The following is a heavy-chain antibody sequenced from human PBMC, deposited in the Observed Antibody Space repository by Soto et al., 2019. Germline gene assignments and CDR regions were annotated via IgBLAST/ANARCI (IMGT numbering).Heavy chain of an antibody. D-gene: IGHD3-22*01. J-gene: IGHJ4*02. Sequence: GGSLRLSCAASGFTFSSYSMNWVRQAPGKGLEWVSSISSSSSYIYYADSVKGRFTISRDNAKNSLYLQMNSLIAEDTAVYYCARDRGSYDSSGYYFDYWGQGTLVTVSS. V-gene: IGHV3-21*01. CDR2: ISSSSSYI. CDR3: ARDRGSYDSSGYYFDY. CDR1: GFTFSSYS.